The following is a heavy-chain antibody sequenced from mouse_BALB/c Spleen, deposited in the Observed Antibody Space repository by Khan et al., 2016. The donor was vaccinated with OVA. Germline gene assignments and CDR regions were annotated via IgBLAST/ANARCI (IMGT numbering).Heavy chain of an antibody. CDR1: GYTFTDFN. CDR2: IFPNNGDT. CDR3: SRSGYGSFAY. V-gene: IGHV1S29*02. Sequence: EVQLQESGPDLVKPGASVRISCKTSGYTFTDFNLDWVKQSHGKSLEWIGYIFPNNGDTGYNQKFKTKATLTVDSSSSTAYMELRSLTSEDSAVYYCSRSGYGSFAYWGQVTLVTVSA. J-gene: IGHJ3*01. D-gene: IGHD1-2*01.